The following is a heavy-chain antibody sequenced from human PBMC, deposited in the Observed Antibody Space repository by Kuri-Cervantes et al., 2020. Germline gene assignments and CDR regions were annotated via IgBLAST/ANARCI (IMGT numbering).Heavy chain of an antibody. Sequence: ASVKVSCKASGYTFTSYGISWVRQAPGQGLEWMGWISAYNGNTNYAQKLQGRVTMTTDTSTSTAYMEPRSLRSDDTAVYYCARDHYDILTGYETYYYYYGMDVWGQGTTVTVSS. CDR3: ARDHYDILTGYETYYYYYGMDV. CDR2: ISAYNGNT. J-gene: IGHJ6*02. V-gene: IGHV1-18*01. D-gene: IGHD3-9*01. CDR1: GYTFTSYG.